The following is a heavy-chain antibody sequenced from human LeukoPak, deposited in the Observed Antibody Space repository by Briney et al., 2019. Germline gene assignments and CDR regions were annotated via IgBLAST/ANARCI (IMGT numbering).Heavy chain of an antibody. D-gene: IGHD4-11*01. CDR3: ARYRHYYYYMDV. CDR2: IYHSGST. J-gene: IGHJ6*03. Sequence: SETLSLTCTVSGGSISSGGYYWSWIRQPPGKGLEWIGYIYHSGSTYYNPSLKSRVTISVDRSKNQFSLKLSSVTAADTAVYYCARYRHYYYYMDVWAKGPRSPSP. V-gene: IGHV4-30-2*01. CDR1: GGSISSGGYY.